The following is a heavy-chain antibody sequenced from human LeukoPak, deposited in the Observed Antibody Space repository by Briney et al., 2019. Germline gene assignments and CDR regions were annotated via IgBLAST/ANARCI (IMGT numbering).Heavy chain of an antibody. J-gene: IGHJ6*03. D-gene: IGHD2-2*01. Sequence: SETLSLTCTVSGGSISSYYWSWIRQPPGKGLEWIGYIYYSGSTNYNPSLKSRVTISVDTSKNQFSLKLSSVTAADTAVYYCARFSTYCSSTSCPMDVWGKGTTVTVSS. V-gene: IGHV4-59*01. CDR1: GGSISSYY. CDR3: ARFSTYCSSTSCPMDV. CDR2: IYYSGST.